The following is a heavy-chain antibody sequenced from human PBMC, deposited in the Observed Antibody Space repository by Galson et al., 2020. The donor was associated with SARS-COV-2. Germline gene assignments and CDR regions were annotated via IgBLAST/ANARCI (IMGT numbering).Heavy chain of an antibody. Sequence: ASVKVSCKASGGTFSSYAISWVRQAPGQGLEWMGGIIPIFGTANYAQKFQGRVTITTDESTSTAYMELSSLRSEDTAVYYCARVGRHDSSGYYPLDYWGQGTLVTVSS. J-gene: IGHJ4*02. D-gene: IGHD3-22*01. CDR1: GGTFSSYA. CDR3: ARVGRHDSSGYYPLDY. V-gene: IGHV1-69*05. CDR2: IIPIFGTA.